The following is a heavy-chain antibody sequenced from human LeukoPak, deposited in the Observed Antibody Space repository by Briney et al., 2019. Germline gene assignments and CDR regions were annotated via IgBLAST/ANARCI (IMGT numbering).Heavy chain of an antibody. D-gene: IGHD1-26*01. CDR2: INPNSGGT. CDR1: GYTFTGYY. J-gene: IGHJ4*02. V-gene: IGHV1-2*02. CDR3: ARGSIVGATFDYFDY. Sequence: ASVKVSCKASGYTFTGYYMHWVRQAPGQGLEWMGWINPNSGGTNYAQKFQGRVTMTRDTSISTAYMDLSRLRSDDTAMYYCARGSIVGATFDYFDYWGQGTLVTVSS.